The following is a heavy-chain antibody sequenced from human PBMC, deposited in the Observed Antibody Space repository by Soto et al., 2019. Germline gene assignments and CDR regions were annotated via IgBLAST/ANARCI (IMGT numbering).Heavy chain of an antibody. Sequence: QVHLQQWGAGLLKPSETLSLTCAVYGESFIGYYWTWIRQSPGKGLEWIGEINHGGSTNYNPSLKSRVHISIDTSKNQFSLKLTSVTAADTSVYYCARTDIVTTNWFDPWGQGTLVTVSS. J-gene: IGHJ5*02. CDR2: INHGGST. CDR1: GESFIGYY. CDR3: ARTDIVTTNWFDP. D-gene: IGHD5-12*01. V-gene: IGHV4-34*01.